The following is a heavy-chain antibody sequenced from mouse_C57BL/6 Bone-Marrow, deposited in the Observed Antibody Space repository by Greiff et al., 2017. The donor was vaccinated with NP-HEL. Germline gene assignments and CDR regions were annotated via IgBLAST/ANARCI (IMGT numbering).Heavy chain of an antibody. CDR3: ARSYWAWYFAV. CDR1: GFTFSDYG. D-gene: IGHD2-10*01. Sequence: EVQLVESGGGLVKPGGSLKLSCAASGFTFSDYGMHWVRQAPEQGLEWVAYISSGSSTIYYEDTVKGRFTISRDKAKNTLFLQMTSLRSEDTAMYYCARSYWAWYFAVWGTGTTVTVSS. CDR2: ISSGSSTI. V-gene: IGHV5-17*01. J-gene: IGHJ1*03.